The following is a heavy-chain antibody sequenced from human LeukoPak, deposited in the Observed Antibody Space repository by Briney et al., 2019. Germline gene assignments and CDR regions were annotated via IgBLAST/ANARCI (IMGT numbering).Heavy chain of an antibody. Sequence: ASVKVSCKASGYTYTGYYMHWVRQAPGQGLEWMGWINPNSGGTNYAQKFQGRVTMTRDTSISTAYMELSRLRSDDTAVYYCAKGHYDGDGYYYFDYWGQGTLVTVSS. CDR2: INPNSGGT. CDR3: AKGHYDGDGYYYFDY. D-gene: IGHD3-22*01. J-gene: IGHJ4*02. V-gene: IGHV1-2*02. CDR1: GYTYTGYY.